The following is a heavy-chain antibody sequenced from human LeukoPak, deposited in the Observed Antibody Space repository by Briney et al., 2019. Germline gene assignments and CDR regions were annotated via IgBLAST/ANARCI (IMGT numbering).Heavy chain of an antibody. CDR1: GGSFSGYY. V-gene: IGHV4-34*01. CDR3: ASRGYDILTGYYGYFDY. Sequence: SETLSLTCAVYGGSFSGYYWSWIRQPPGKGLEWIGEINHSGSTNYNPSLKSRVTISVDTSKNQFSLKLSSVTAADTAVYYCASRGYDILTGYYGYFDYWGQGTLVTVSS. D-gene: IGHD3-9*01. J-gene: IGHJ4*02. CDR2: INHSGST.